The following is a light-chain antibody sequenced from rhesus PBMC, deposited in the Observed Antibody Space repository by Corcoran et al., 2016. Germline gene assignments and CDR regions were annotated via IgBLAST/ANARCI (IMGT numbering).Light chain of an antibody. CDR3: QHYYSTPLT. CDR1: QGITND. Sequence: DIQMTQSPSSLSASVGDRVTITCRASQGITNDLAWYQQKPGETPKLLIYEASSLQSGIPSRFSGRGAVTDFTLTSRSLQSEDFATYYCQHYYSTPLTFGGGTKVEIK. J-gene: IGKJ4*01. V-gene: IGKV1-25*01. CDR2: EAS.